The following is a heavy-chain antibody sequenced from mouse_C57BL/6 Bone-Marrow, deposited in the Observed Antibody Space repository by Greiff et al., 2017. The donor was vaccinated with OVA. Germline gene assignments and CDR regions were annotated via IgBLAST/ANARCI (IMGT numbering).Heavy chain of an antibody. J-gene: IGHJ2*01. CDR3: ARDYSIDY. CDR2: IYPGSGST. V-gene: IGHV1-55*01. D-gene: IGHD2-5*01. Sequence: VKLQESGAELVKPGASVKMSCKASGYTFTSYWITWVKQRPGQGLEWIGDIYPGSGSTNYNEKFKSKATLTVDTSSSTAYMQLSSLTSEDSAVYYCARDYSIDYWGQGTTLTVSS. CDR1: GYTFTSYW.